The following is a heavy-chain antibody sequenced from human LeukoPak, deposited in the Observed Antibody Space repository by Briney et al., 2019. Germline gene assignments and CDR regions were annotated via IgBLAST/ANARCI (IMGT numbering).Heavy chain of an antibody. CDR3: ARTRWNKY. CDR2: IYSGGIT. Sequence: TGGSLRLSCAGSGFAVSSYGMSWVRQAPGKGLEWVSVIYSGGITYYANSVKGRFTISRDDSRNTLYLQMNRLRAEDTAVYYCARTRWNKYWGQGTLVTVSS. J-gene: IGHJ4*02. D-gene: IGHD1-1*01. V-gene: IGHV3-66*01. CDR1: GFAVSSYG.